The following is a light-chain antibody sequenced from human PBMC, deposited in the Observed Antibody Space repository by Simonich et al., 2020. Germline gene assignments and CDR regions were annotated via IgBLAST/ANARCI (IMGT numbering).Light chain of an antibody. CDR2: GAS. V-gene: IGKV3-15*01. Sequence: EIVMTQTPATLSVSPGERATPSCRPSQRVSSNLAWYQQKPGQAPRLLIYGASTRATGIPARXSGXXXGTEFXXXISSLQSEDFAVYYCQQYNNWWTFGQGTKVEIK. CDR3: QQYNNWWT. CDR1: QRVSSN. J-gene: IGKJ1*01.